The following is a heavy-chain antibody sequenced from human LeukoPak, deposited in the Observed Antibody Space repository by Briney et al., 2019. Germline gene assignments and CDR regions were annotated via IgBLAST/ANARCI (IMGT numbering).Heavy chain of an antibody. V-gene: IGHV3-33*01. CDR3: ARGQYSPDY. CDR2: IWYDGSNK. D-gene: IGHD2-15*01. Sequence: PGGSLRLSCAASGFTLSSYGMHWVRQAPGKGLEWVALIWYDGSNKYYTDSVKGRFTTSRDNSKNTLYLQMNSLRAEDTAVYYCARGQYSPDYWGQGTLVTVSS. J-gene: IGHJ4*02. CDR1: GFTLSSYG.